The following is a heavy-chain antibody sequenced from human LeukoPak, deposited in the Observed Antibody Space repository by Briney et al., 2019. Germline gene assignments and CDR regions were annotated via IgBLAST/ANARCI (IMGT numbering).Heavy chain of an antibody. CDR3: ARGYTSGWLYFDF. V-gene: IGHV3-53*01. D-gene: IGHD6-19*01. J-gene: IGHJ4*02. CDR2: MYAGGST. CDR1: GFTVSSNY. Sequence: GGSLRLSCAASGFTVSSNYMSWVRQAPGKGLEWVSVMYAGGSTYYADSVRGRFTISRDNSKNTLFLQLNNVRAEDTAVYYCARGYTSGWLYFDFWGQGTLLTVSS.